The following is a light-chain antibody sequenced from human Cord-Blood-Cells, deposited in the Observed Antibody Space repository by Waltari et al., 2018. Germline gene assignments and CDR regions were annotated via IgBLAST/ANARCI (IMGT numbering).Light chain of an antibody. CDR2: WAS. V-gene: IGKV4-1*01. Sequence: DIVMTQSPDSLAVSLGESATIHCKSSPSVLYSSNNKNYLAWYQQKPGQHPKLLIYWASTRESGVPDRFSGSGSGTDFTLTISSLQAEDVAVYYCQQYYSTPNTFGQGTKLEIK. CDR1: PSVLYSSNNKNY. J-gene: IGKJ2*01. CDR3: QQYYSTPNT.